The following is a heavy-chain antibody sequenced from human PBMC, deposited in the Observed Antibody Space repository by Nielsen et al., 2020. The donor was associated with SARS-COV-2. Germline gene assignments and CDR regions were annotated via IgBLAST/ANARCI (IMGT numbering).Heavy chain of an antibody. CDR3: AREGRKLPLDY. D-gene: IGHD5-24*01. CDR2: ISSTSSYI. V-gene: IGHV3-11*05. CDR1: GFTFSDYY. J-gene: IGHJ4*02. Sequence: GESLKISCAASGFTFSDYYMSWIRQAPGKGLEWVSSISSTSSYIYYADSVKGRFTISRDNAESSLYLQMNSLRAEDTAVYYCAREGRKLPLDYWGQGTLVTVSS.